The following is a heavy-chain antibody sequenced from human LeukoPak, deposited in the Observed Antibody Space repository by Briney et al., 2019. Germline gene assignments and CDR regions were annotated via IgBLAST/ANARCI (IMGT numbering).Heavy chain of an antibody. CDR1: GFTFNSYG. Sequence: GGSPRPFRSAPGFTFNSYGKHLGRPAPGQGAGGGAVILYDGSNKYYADSVKGRFTISRDNSKNTLYLQMNSLRAEDTAVYYCAKDLPNGGSSGWYGGPYYGMDVWGQGTTVTVSS. CDR3: AKDLPNGGSSGWYGGPYYGMDV. CDR2: ILYDGSNK. D-gene: IGHD6-19*01. V-gene: IGHV3-30*18. J-gene: IGHJ6*02.